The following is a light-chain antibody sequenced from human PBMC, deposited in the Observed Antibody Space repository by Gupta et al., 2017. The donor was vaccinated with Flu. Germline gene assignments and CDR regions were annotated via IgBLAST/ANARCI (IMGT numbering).Light chain of an antibody. Sequence: DIQMTQCPSTLSASVGDRVTVTCRASQSSSRWLAWYQQKPGKAPKLLIDKASSLESSVPSTCSGSGSGTEFTLTISRQQPDDFATYYCQQYNSMPYSFGQGTKLEIK. CDR2: KAS. CDR3: QQYNSMPYS. V-gene: IGKV1-5*03. CDR1: QSSSRW. J-gene: IGKJ2*03.